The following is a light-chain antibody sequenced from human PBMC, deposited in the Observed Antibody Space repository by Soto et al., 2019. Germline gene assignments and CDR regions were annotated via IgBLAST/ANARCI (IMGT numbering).Light chain of an antibody. CDR1: QSVLYSSNNKNY. CDR3: QQYYASPPRT. V-gene: IGKV4-1*01. J-gene: IGKJ1*01. CDR2: WAS. Sequence: DIVMTQSPDSLDVSLGELATINCKSSQSVLYSSNNKNYLAWYQQKPRQPPKLLISWASTREFGVPDRFSGSGSGTDFTLTISSLQAEDVAVYYCQQYYASPPRTFGQGTKVEIK.